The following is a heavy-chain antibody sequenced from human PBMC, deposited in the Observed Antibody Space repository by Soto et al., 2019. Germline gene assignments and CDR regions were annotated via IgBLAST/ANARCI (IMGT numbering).Heavy chain of an antibody. J-gene: IGHJ6*02. V-gene: IGHV4-4*07. D-gene: IGHD3-10*01. CDR2: IHSSGTT. Sequence: PXATLSLTCTVSRGSINSFYWAWMRQPAGKGLEWIGRIHSSGTTNYNPSLSSRVTMSVDPSKNQFSLRLSSVTAADTAVYYCARANFSTSFGGHYGMDVCGQGTTVTVSS. CDR3: ARANFSTSFGGHYGMDV. CDR1: RGSINSFY.